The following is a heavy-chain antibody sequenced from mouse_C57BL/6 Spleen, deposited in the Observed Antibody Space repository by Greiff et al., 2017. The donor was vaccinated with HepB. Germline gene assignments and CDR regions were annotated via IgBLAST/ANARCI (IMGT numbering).Heavy chain of an antibody. J-gene: IGHJ3*01. D-gene: IGHD1-2*01. CDR2: ISYDGSN. CDR3: ARGGYYVYPWFAY. V-gene: IGHV3-6*01. Sequence: EVKLEESGPGLVKPSQSLSLTCSVTGYSITSGYYWNWIRQFPGNKLEWMGYISYDGSNNYNPSLKNRISITRDTSKNQFFLKLNSVTTEDTATYYCARGGYYVYPWFAYWGQGTLVTVSA. CDR1: GYSITSGYY.